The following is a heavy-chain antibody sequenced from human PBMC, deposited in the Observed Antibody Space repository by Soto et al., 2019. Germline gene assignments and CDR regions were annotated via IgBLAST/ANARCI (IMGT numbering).Heavy chain of an antibody. CDR2: INPNNGGT. CDR3: ARVPVDYGDYHWFDP. J-gene: IGHJ5*02. V-gene: IGHV1-2*04. Sequence: ASVKVSCKASGYTFTGYYMHWVRQAPGQGLEWMGWINPNNGGTNYAQKFQGWVTMTRDTSISTAYMELSRLRSDDTAVYYCARVPVDYGDYHWFDPWGQGTLVTVPQ. D-gene: IGHD4-17*01. CDR1: GYTFTGYY.